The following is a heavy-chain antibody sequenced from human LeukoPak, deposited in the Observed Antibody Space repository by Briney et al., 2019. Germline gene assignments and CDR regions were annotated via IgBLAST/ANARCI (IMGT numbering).Heavy chain of an antibody. Sequence: GGSLRLSCAASGFTFSSYAMHWVRQAPGKGLEWVSSISSDSNYIYYADSVKGRFTISRDNAKNSLFLQMNSLRAEDTAVYYCAVGYDSSGYYYPYFQHWGQGTLVTVSS. D-gene: IGHD3-22*01. CDR1: GFTFSSYA. J-gene: IGHJ1*01. V-gene: IGHV3-21*01. CDR3: AVGYDSSGYYYPYFQH. CDR2: ISSDSNYI.